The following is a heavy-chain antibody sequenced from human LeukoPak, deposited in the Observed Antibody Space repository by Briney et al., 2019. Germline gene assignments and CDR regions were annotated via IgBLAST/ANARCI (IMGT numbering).Heavy chain of an antibody. J-gene: IGHJ4*02. CDR2: IYYSGST. D-gene: IGHD6-13*01. V-gene: IGHV4-30-4*01. CDR1: GGSLSSGDYY. Sequence: TSQTLSLTCTVSGGSLSSGDYYWSWISQPPGKGLEWIGYIYYSGSTYYNPSLKSRVTISVDTSKNQFSLKLSSVTAADTAVYYCARLAEQQLHIDYWGQGTLVTVSS. CDR3: ARLAEQQLHIDY.